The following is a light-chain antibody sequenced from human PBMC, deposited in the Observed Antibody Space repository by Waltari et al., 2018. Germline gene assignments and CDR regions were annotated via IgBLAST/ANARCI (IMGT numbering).Light chain of an antibody. J-gene: IGKJ4*01. Sequence: DIQMTQYPSSLSASVGDRVTVTCRARQGISSWLAWYQQRPEKTPKSLIYAASTLQSGVPSRFSGSGPGPDFPRTISSLQPEDVATYYCQQYNSYPLTFGGGTKVEIK. CDR1: QGISSW. V-gene: IGKV1D-16*02. CDR2: AAS. CDR3: QQYNSYPLT.